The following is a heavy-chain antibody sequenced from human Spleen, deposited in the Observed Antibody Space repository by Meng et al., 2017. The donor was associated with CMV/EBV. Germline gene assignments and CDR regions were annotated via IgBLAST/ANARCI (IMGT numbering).Heavy chain of an antibody. CDR2: IYWNGDK. J-gene: IGHJ6*02. V-gene: IGHV2-5*01. CDR1: GFSLSSSGVG. D-gene: IGHD3-3*01. CDR3: AHNSYDYYYFGLDV. Sequence: SGPTLVKPTQTLTLTCTFSGFSLSSSGVGVGWIRQPPGKALEWLALIYWNGDKRYSPSLKNRLTITKDTSKNQVVPTMTNVDPVDTATYYCAHNSYDYYYFGLDVWGQGTTVTVSS.